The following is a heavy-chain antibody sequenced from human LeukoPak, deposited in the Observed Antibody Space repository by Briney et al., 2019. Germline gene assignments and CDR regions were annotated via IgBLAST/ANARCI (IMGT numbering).Heavy chain of an antibody. V-gene: IGHV3-20*04. CDR1: GFTFDDYG. D-gene: IGHD6-6*01. J-gene: IGHJ6*03. CDR2: INWNGGST. CDR3: ARYFGRAAPPLYYYYYMDV. Sequence: PGGSLRLSCAASGFTFDDYGMSWVRQAPGKGLEWVSGINWNGGSTGYADSVKGRFTTSRDNAKNSLYLQMNSLRAEDTALYYCARYFGRAAPPLYYYYYMDVWGKGTTVTVSS.